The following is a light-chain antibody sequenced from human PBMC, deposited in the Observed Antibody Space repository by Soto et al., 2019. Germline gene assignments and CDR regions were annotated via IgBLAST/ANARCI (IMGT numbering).Light chain of an antibody. Sequence: EIVMTQSPAILSVSPGETGTLSCRASQDIGTKLAWYQQKPGQAPRLLMYDVSTRASAAPARFGGSGSGSEFTLTISSLQSEDFAVYYCQQYNNWPPWTFGQGTKVDIK. V-gene: IGKV3-15*01. J-gene: IGKJ1*01. CDR3: QQYNNWPPWT. CDR2: DVS. CDR1: QDIGTK.